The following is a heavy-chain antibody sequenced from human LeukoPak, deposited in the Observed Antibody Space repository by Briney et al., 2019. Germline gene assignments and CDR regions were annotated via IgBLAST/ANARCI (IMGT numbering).Heavy chain of an antibody. CDR3: ARDNSVPAAIAHDY. J-gene: IGHJ4*02. V-gene: IGHV3-48*01. Sequence: GGSLRLSCTASGFTFSSYSMSWVRQAPGKGLEWVSYISSSSSTIYYADSVKGRFTISRDNAKNSLYLQVNSLRAEDTAVYYCARDNSVPAAIAHDYWGQGTLVTVSS. D-gene: IGHD2-2*02. CDR1: GFTFSSYS. CDR2: ISSSSSTI.